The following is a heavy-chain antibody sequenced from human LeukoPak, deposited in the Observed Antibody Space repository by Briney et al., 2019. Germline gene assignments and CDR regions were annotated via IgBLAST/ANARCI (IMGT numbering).Heavy chain of an antibody. D-gene: IGHD4-17*01. CDR3: ARGQWLTTVIIDY. Sequence: TASQTLSLTCTVSGGSISSGSYYWSWIRQPAGKGLEWIGRIYTSGSTNYNPSLKSRVTISVDTSKNQFSLKLSSVTAAGTAVYYCARGQWLTTVIIDYWGQGTLVTVSS. V-gene: IGHV4-61*02. CDR1: GGSISSGSYY. CDR2: IYTSGST. J-gene: IGHJ4*02.